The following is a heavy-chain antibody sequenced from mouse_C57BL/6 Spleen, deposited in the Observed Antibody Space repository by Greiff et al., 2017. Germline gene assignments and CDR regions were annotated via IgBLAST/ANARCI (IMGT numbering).Heavy chain of an antibody. CDR2: IDPSDSYT. J-gene: IGHJ3*01. CDR3: ARRYCSD. Sequence: QVQLQQPGAELVRPGTSVMLSCKASGYTFTSYWMHWVKQRPGQGLEWIGVIDPSDSYTNYIQKFKGKGTLTVDTSSSTACMQLSSQASEDSAVYYCARRYCSDWGQGGLVTVT. V-gene: IGHV1-59*01. D-gene: IGHD1-1*01. CDR1: GYTFTSYW.